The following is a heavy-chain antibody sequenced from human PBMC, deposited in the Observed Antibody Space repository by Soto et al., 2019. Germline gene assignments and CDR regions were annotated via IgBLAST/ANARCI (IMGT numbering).Heavy chain of an antibody. CDR1: GYTFINYD. Sequence: ASVKVSCKASGYTFINYDVAWVRRAPGQGLQWMGWISISKGKTYYEQSLQGRVTMNTDTVTTTAYMEGRSLRSGDTAVYYCARKGYIGNFGLDVFGQGTTVTFSS. J-gene: IGHJ6*02. CDR2: ISISKGKT. D-gene: IGHD5-12*01. CDR3: ARKGYIGNFGLDV. V-gene: IGHV1-18*01.